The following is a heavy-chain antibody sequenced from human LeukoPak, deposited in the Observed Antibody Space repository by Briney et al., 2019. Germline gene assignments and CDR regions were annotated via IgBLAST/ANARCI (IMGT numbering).Heavy chain of an antibody. D-gene: IGHD6-19*01. Sequence: GGSLRLSCAASGFTFSRHSMNWVRQAPGKGPVWVSRINRDGSSTSYADSVKGRFTISRDNAKNTVYLQMNSLRAEDTAVYYCARDSYSSPDYWGQGTLVTVSS. CDR3: ARDSYSSPDY. J-gene: IGHJ4*02. CDR2: INRDGSST. V-gene: IGHV3-74*01. CDR1: GFTFSRHS.